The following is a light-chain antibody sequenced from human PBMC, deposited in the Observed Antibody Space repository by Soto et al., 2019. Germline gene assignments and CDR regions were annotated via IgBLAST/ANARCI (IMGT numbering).Light chain of an antibody. Sequence: MLKHSACPPFLSPGERATLSCRVSQSFSSSYLAWYQQKPGQAPRLLIFGISKRATDIPDRFSGSGSGTEFTLTISRLEPEDFAAYYCQQYSSYSWTFGQGTKVDIK. V-gene: IGKV3-20*01. J-gene: IGKJ1*01. CDR3: QQYSSYSWT. CDR2: GIS. CDR1: QSFSSSY.